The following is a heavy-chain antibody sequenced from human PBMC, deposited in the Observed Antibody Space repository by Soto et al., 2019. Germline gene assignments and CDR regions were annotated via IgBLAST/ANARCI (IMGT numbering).Heavy chain of an antibody. CDR1: GGSISTYY. CDR3: ARSYFSDSSDYWGH. CDR2: IYHSGNT. D-gene: IGHD3-22*01. J-gene: IGHJ4*02. Sequence: SETLSLTCTVSGGSISTYYWTWIRQPPGKGLESIGHIYHSGNTNYNPSLQSRVTISVDTSKNQFSLKLNSLTAADTAVYYCARSYFSDSSDYWGHWCQGALVT. V-gene: IGHV4-59*01.